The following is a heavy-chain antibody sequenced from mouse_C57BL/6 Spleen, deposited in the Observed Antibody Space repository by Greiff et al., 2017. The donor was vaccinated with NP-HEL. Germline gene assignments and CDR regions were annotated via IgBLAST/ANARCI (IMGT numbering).Heavy chain of an antibody. CDR1: GYTFTSYW. CDR3: ASAGSSYVGYAMDY. J-gene: IGHJ4*01. Sequence: QVQLQQPGAELVKPGASVKLSCKASGYTFTSYWMHWVKQRPGQGLEWIGMIHPNSGSTNYNEKFKSKATLTVDKSSSTAYMQLSSLTSEDSAVYYCASAGSSYVGYAMDYWGQGTSVTVSS. CDR2: IHPNSGST. D-gene: IGHD1-1*01. V-gene: IGHV1-64*01.